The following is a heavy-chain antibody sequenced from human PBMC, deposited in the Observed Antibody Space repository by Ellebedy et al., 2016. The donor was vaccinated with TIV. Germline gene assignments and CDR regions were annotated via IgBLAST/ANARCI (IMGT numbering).Heavy chain of an antibody. CDR1: GVSISPYH. D-gene: IGHD4-17*01. CDR3: ARAGDSGDFLDY. Sequence: MPSETLSLTCNASGVSISPYHWSWIRQPPGKGLEWMGYIHDPGSATYDHSPKSRVTISVDMSKNRFSLKLTSVTAADTTIYYCARAGDSGDFLDYWGQGLLVTVSS. V-gene: IGHV4-4*08. CDR2: IHDPGSA. J-gene: IGHJ4*02.